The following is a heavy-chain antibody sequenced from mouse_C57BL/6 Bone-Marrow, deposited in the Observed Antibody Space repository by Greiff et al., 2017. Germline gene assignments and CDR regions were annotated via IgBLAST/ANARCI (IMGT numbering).Heavy chain of an antibody. Sequence: EVKLVESGGGLVQPGGSLSLSCAASGFTFTDYYMSWVRQPPGKALDWLGFIRNKANGYTTEYSASVKGRFTISRDNSQSILYLQMNALRAEDSATYYCARGHSSPDYWGQGTTLTVSS. CDR1: GFTFTDYY. J-gene: IGHJ2*01. D-gene: IGHD3-1*01. CDR3: ARGHSSPDY. V-gene: IGHV7-3*01. CDR2: IRNKANGYTT.